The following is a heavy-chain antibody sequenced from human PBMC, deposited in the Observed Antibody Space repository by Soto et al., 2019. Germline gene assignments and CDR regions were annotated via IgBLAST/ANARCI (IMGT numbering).Heavy chain of an antibody. D-gene: IGHD6-19*01. J-gene: IGHJ4*02. V-gene: IGHV6-1*01. CDR2: TYYRSKWCY. CDR1: GDSVSSNSVA. CDR3: ARNNHGSGPNFGY. Sequence: SQTLSLTCAISGDSVSSNSVAWSWIRQSPSRGLEWLGRTYYRSKWCYDYAASVKSRITIDADTSKNQFSLQLNAVTPEDTAVYYCARNNHGSGPNFGYCGQGTLVTVSS.